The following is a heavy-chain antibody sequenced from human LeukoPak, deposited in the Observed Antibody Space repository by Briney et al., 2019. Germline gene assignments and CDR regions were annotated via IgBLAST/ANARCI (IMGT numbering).Heavy chain of an antibody. CDR3: ARDFVFRGRFGELLSYYMDI. Sequence: SETLSLTCTGSGGSISSSSYYWGWIRQPPGKGVEWIGSIYYSGSTYYNPSLKSRVTISVDTSKNQFSLKLSSVTAADTAVYYCARDFVFRGRFGELLSYYMDIWGKGTTVTVSS. J-gene: IGHJ6*03. CDR2: IYYSGST. D-gene: IGHD3-10*01. V-gene: IGHV4-39*07. CDR1: GGSISSSSYY.